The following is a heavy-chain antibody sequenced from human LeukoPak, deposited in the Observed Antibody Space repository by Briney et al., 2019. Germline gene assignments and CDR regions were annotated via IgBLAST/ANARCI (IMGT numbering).Heavy chain of an antibody. D-gene: IGHD3-22*01. CDR3: ARVRYYYDSSGYPDY. V-gene: IGHV1-2*02. CDR2: INPNSGGT. CDR1: GYTFTGNY. J-gene: IGHJ4*02. Sequence: ASVKVSCKASGYTFTGNYMHWVRQAPGQGLEWMGWINPNSGGTNYAQKFQGRVTMTRDTSISTAYMELSRLRSDDTAVYYCARVRYYYDSSGYPDYWGQGTLVTVSS.